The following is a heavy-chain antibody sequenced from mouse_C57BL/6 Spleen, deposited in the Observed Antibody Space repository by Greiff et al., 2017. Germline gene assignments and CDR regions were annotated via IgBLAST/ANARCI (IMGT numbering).Heavy chain of an antibody. CDR3: TRGGAAVVAPWYFDG. V-gene: IGHV1-15*01. CDR2: IDPETGGT. Sequence: VQLQQSGAELVRPGASVTLSCKASGYTFTDYEMHWVKQTPVHGLEWIGAIDPETGGTAYNQKFKGKAILTADKSSSTAYMELRRLTSEDSAGYYCTRGGAAVVAPWYFDGWGTGTTVTVSS. J-gene: IGHJ1*03. D-gene: IGHD1-1*01. CDR1: GYTFTDYE.